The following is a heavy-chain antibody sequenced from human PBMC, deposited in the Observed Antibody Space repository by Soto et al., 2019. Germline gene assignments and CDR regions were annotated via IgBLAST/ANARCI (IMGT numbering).Heavy chain of an antibody. Sequence: SVKVSCKASGGTFSSYAISWVRQAPGQGLEWMGGIIPIFGTANYAQRFQGRVTITADESTSTAYMELSSLRSEDTAVYYCARDRLAAAGSVRYNWFDPWGQGTLVTVSS. CDR2: IIPIFGTA. V-gene: IGHV1-69*13. J-gene: IGHJ5*02. D-gene: IGHD6-13*01. CDR3: ARDRLAAAGSVRYNWFDP. CDR1: GGTFSSYA.